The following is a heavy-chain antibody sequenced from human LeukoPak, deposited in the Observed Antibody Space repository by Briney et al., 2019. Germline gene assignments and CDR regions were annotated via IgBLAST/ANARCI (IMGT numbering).Heavy chain of an antibody. CDR3: ATYRQVLLPFES. Sequence: GGSLRLSCAASGFTFSSYSMNWVRQPPGKGLEWVSSIFPSGGEIHYADSVRGRFTISRDNSKSTLSLQMNSLRAEDTAIYYCATYRQVLLPFESWGQGTLVTVSS. CDR1: GFTFSSYS. V-gene: IGHV3-21*04. CDR2: IFPSGGEI. D-gene: IGHD2-8*02. J-gene: IGHJ4*02.